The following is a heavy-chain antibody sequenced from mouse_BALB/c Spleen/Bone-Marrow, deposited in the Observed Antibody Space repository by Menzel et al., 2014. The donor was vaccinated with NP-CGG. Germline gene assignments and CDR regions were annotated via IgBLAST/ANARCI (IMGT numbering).Heavy chain of an antibody. CDR1: GLDFGRYW. Sequence: EVQLQQSGGGLVQPGGSLKLSCAASGLDFGRYWMSWVRQAPGKGLEGIGEINPDSSTINYTPSLKDKFIISRDNAKNTLYLQMSKVRSEDTALYYCARPPLYYDYAWFAYWGQGTLVTVSA. CDR3: ARPPLYYDYAWFAY. J-gene: IGHJ3*01. D-gene: IGHD2-4*01. CDR2: INPDSSTI. V-gene: IGHV4-1*02.